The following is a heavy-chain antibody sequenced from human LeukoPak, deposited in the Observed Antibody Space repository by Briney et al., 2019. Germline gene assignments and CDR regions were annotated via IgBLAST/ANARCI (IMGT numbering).Heavy chain of an antibody. CDR2: IRYDGSNK. CDR3: AKAPYDSSGYYYNYFDY. CDR1: GFTFTTYW. D-gene: IGHD3-22*01. V-gene: IGHV3-30*02. Sequence: GGSLRLSCAASGFTFTTYWMSWVRQAPGKGLEWVAFIRYDGSNKYYADSVKGRFTISRDNSKNTLYLQMNSLRAEDTAVYYCAKAPYDSSGYYYNYFDYWGQGTLVTVSS. J-gene: IGHJ4*02.